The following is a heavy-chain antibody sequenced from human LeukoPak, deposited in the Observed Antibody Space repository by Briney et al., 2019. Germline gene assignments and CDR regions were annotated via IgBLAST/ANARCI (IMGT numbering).Heavy chain of an antibody. Sequence: SETLSLTCTVSGGSISSYYWSWIRQPPGKGLEWIGYIYYSGSTNYNPPLKSRVTISVDTSKNQFSLKLSSVTAADTAVYYCASRNLRAKGAFDYWGQGTLVTVSS. J-gene: IGHJ4*02. CDR1: GGSISSYY. CDR3: ASRNLRAKGAFDY. V-gene: IGHV4-59*01. D-gene: IGHD1-14*01. CDR2: IYYSGST.